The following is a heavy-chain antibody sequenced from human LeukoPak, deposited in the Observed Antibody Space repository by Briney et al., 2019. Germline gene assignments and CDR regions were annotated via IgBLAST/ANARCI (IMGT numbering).Heavy chain of an antibody. D-gene: IGHD6-19*01. CDR1: RFTLSNYW. Sequence: GGSLRLSRAASRFTLSNYWMSWVRQAPGKGLEWVANIKQDGSETYYVDSVKGRFTISRDNAKNSLSLQMNSLRAEDTAVYYCARQRGSGRLDYWGQGTLVTVSS. J-gene: IGHJ4*02. CDR2: IKQDGSET. CDR3: ARQRGSGRLDY. V-gene: IGHV3-7*01.